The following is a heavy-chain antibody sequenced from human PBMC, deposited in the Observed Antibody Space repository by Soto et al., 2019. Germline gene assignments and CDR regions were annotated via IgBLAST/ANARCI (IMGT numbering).Heavy chain of an antibody. CDR3: AKDSRYSCLASGDY. Sequence: GGSMRLSCAASAFTLSSYAMSWVHQAPGKGLERVSAISGSGGSTYYADSVKDRFTISRDNSKNTLYLQMNSLRAEDTSVYYCAKDSRYSCLASGDYWGQGTLVTVSS. J-gene: IGHJ4*02. V-gene: IGHV3-23*01. D-gene: IGHD5-12*01. CDR1: AFTLSSYA. CDR2: ISGSGGST.